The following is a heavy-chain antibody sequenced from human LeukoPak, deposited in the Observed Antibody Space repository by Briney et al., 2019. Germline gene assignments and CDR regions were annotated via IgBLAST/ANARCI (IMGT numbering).Heavy chain of an antibody. J-gene: IGHJ6*03. CDR2: IIPIFGTA. V-gene: IGHV1-69*13. CDR1: GGTFSTYT. Sequence: GAAVKVSCKASGGTFSTYTITWVRQAPGQGLEWVGGIIPIFGTANYAQKLQGRVTITADESTSTAYMELSSLRSEDTAVYYCARMLDTAMVRYYYYYMDVWGKGTTVTVSS. CDR3: ARMLDTAMVRYYYYYMDV. D-gene: IGHD5-18*01.